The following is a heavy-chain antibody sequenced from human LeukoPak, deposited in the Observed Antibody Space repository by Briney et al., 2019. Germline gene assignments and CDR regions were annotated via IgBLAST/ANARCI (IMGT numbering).Heavy chain of an antibody. Sequence: SETLSLTCTVSGGSINYYYWSWIRQPPGKGLEWIGYVYYSGSTNYNPSLKSRVIISEDTSKNQFSLKLNSVTAADTAVYYCARFGSYFEYWGRGTLVTVSS. D-gene: IGHD3-10*01. J-gene: IGHJ4*02. CDR2: VYYSGST. CDR1: GGSINYYY. CDR3: ARFGSYFEY. V-gene: IGHV4-59*01.